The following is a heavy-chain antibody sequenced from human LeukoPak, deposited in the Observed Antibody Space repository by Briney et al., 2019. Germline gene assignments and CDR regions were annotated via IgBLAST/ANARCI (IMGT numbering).Heavy chain of an antibody. V-gene: IGHV4-4*07. J-gene: IGHJ3*02. CDR1: GGSISSYY. Sequence: SETLSLTCTVSGGSISSYYWSWIRQPAGKGLEWIGRIYTSGSTNYNPSLKSRVTMSVDTSKNQFSLKLSSVTAADTAVYYCARVHQDYGDSQAFDIWGQGTMVTVSS. CDR2: IYTSGST. CDR3: ARVHQDYGDSQAFDI. D-gene: IGHD4-17*01.